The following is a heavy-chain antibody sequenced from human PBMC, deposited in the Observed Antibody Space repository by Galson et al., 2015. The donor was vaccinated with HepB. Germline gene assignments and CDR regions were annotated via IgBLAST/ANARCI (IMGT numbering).Heavy chain of an antibody. J-gene: IGHJ4*02. V-gene: IGHV3-9*01. CDR2: ISWNSGSI. CDR3: AKEAPVGQPPFLDY. CDR1: GFTFSDYD. Sequence: SLRLSCAASGFTFSDYDIHWVRQAPGKGLEWVSGISWNSGSIGYADSVKGRFTISRDNAKNSLYLQMNGLRAEDTALYYCAKEAPVGQPPFLDYWGQGTLVTVSS. D-gene: IGHD3-16*01.